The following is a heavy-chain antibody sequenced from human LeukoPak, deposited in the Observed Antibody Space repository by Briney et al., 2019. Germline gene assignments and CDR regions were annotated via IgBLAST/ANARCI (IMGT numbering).Heavy chain of an antibody. V-gene: IGHV3-23*01. CDR2: ISGDGAST. Sequence: GGSLRLSCIASGVIFRNYAMSWVRQAPGKGLEWVSTISGDGASTYYADSVTGRLTISRDNSKNTLYLQMSSLRAEDTGIFYCAKGGHYSFFDYWGQGTLVTVSS. D-gene: IGHD4-11*01. CDR3: AKGGHYSFFDY. J-gene: IGHJ4*02. CDR1: GVIFRNYA.